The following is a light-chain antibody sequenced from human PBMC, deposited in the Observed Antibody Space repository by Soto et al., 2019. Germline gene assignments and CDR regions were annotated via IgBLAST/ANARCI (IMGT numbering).Light chain of an antibody. V-gene: IGKV1-12*01. CDR3: QQANSLPTFT. CDR1: QGIGTW. Sequence: DIQMTQSPSSVSASVGDRVTITCRASQGIGTWLAWYQQKPGTAPKLLIYAASRLESGVPSRFSGSGSGTDFTLTISSLQPEDFVTYYCQQANSLPTFTFGPGTKVDIK. CDR2: AAS. J-gene: IGKJ3*01.